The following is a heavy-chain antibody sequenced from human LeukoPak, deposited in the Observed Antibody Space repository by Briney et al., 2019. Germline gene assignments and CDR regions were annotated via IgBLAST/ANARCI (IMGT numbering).Heavy chain of an antibody. J-gene: IGHJ6*03. CDR2: INPNSGGT. Sequence: ASVKVSCKASGYTFTGYYMHWVRQAPGQGLEWMGWINPNSGGTNYAQKFQGRVTMTRDTSISTAYMELSRLRSDDTAVYYCARASYSSSWYRHYYMDVWGKGTTVTVSS. D-gene: IGHD6-13*01. V-gene: IGHV1-2*02. CDR3: ARASYSSSWYRHYYMDV. CDR1: GYTFTGYY.